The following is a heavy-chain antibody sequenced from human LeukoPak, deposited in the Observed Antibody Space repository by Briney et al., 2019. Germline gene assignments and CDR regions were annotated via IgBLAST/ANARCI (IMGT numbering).Heavy chain of an antibody. CDR1: GFTFSSYW. CDR2: IKHDGSDK. Sequence: GGSLRLSCAASGFTFSSYWMSWVRQAPGKGLEWVANIKHDGSDKYYVDSVKGRFTISRDNAENSLYLQMNSLRAEDTAVYYCARDLGTSGCYFDYWGQGTLVTVSS. J-gene: IGHJ4*02. CDR3: ARDLGTSGCYFDY. D-gene: IGHD2-8*01. V-gene: IGHV3-7*01.